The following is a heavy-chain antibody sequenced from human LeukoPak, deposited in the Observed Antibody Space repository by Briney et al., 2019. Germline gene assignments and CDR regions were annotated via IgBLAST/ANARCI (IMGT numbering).Heavy chain of an antibody. Sequence: PGGSLRLSCAASGFTFDDYGMSWVRQAPGKGLEWVSGINWNGGSTGYADSVKSRFTISRDNAKNSLYLQMNSLRAEDTAVYYCARRYCSSTSCYAYFDYWGQGTLVTVSS. V-gene: IGHV3-20*04. J-gene: IGHJ4*02. CDR1: GFTFDDYG. D-gene: IGHD2-2*01. CDR3: ARRYCSSTSCYAYFDY. CDR2: INWNGGST.